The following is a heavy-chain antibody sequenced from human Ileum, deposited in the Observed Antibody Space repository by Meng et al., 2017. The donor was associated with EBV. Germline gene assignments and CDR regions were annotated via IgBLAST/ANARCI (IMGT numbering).Heavy chain of an antibody. CDR2: VYNDGAN. V-gene: IGHV4-4*02. J-gene: IGHJ5*01. CDR3: TRPSRIVRWFDS. Sequence: QVQVEESGPGAVKPSGTLSLTCAVSGDSVSGSDWWRWVCQPPGKGLEGIGEVYNDGANNYHPSLQSRGTIIVDKTKNEVNLLQHSLTAADTAAYYCTRPSRIVRWFDSWGQGTLVTVSS. D-gene: IGHD2-15*01. CDR1: GDSVSGSDW.